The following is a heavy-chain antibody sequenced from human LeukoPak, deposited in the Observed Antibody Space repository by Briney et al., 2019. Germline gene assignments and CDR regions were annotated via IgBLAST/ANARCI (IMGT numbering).Heavy chain of an antibody. CDR2: ISSSGSTI. Sequence: GGSLRLSCAASGFTYSSYEMNWVRQGPGKGLEWVSYISSSGSTIYYADSAKGRFTISRDNAKNSLYLQINSLRAEDTAVYYCARAHPSRSGWYENWGQRTLVTVSS. D-gene: IGHD6-19*01. CDR3: ARAHPSRSGWYEN. J-gene: IGHJ4*02. CDR1: GFTYSSYE. V-gene: IGHV3-48*03.